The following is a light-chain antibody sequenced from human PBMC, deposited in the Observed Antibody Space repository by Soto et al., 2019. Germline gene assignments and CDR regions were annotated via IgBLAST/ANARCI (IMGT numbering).Light chain of an antibody. CDR1: QGVRSD. J-gene: IGKJ1*01. CDR2: GAS. V-gene: IGKV3-15*01. Sequence: EIAMTQSPDTLSVSPGDRATLSCRASQGVRSDLAWYQQKPGQAPRLLIYGASTRATGIPARFSGSGSGTEFTLIISSLQSEDFAVYFCQQYNNWPWTFGQGTKVDIK. CDR3: QQYNNWPWT.